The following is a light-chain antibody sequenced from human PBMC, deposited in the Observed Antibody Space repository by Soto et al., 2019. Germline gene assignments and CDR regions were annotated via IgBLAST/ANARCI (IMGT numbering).Light chain of an antibody. CDR2: SAS. J-gene: IGKJ4*01. CDR1: ETISDY. V-gene: IGKV1-39*01. CDR3: QQTFSNLLS. Sequence: IQMTQSPSSLSASVGDRVTITCRSSETISDYLNWYQHKPGEAPKVLISSASTLRGGVPSRFSGTGSGTDFTLTISSLQPEDVATYYCQQTFSNLLSFGGGTKVES.